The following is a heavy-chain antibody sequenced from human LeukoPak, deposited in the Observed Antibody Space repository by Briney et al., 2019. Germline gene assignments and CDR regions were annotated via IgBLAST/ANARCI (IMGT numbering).Heavy chain of an antibody. CDR2: INPTGGST. V-gene: IGHV1-46*01. Sequence: ASVKVSCKASGYAFTNYYMHWVRQAPGQGLEWMGIINPTGGSTSYAQKFQGRVTMTRDTSTSTVYMELSSLRSEDTAVYYCAREAITIFGVARSFDYWGQGTLVTVSS. CDR3: AREAITIFGVARSFDY. CDR1: GYAFTNYY. J-gene: IGHJ4*02. D-gene: IGHD3-3*01.